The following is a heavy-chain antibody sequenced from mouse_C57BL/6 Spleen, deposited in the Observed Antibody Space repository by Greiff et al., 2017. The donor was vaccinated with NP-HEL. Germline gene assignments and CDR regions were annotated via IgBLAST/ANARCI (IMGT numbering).Heavy chain of an antibody. V-gene: IGHV1-76*01. CDR2: IYPGSGNT. CDR3: AIYYDYDEGGY. J-gene: IGHJ2*01. D-gene: IGHD2-4*01. CDR1: GYTFTDYY. Sequence: QVQLKQSGAELVRPGASVKLSCKASGYTFTDYYINWVKQRPGQGLEWIARIYPGSGNTYYNEKFKGKATLTAEKSSSTAYMQLSSLTSEDSAVYFCAIYYDYDEGGYWGQGTTLTVSS.